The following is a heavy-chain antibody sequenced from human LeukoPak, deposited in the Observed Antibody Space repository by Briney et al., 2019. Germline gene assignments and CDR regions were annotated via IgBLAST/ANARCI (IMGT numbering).Heavy chain of an antibody. J-gene: IGHJ5*02. CDR3: AAIVVVPAAIVSPWFDP. D-gene: IGHD2-2*02. V-gene: IGHV4-31*03. CDR1: GGSISSGGYY. CDR2: IYYSGST. Sequence: SETLSLTCTVSGGSISSGGYYWSWIRQHPGKGLEWVGYIYYSGSTYYNPSLKSRVTISVGTSKNQFSLKLSSVTAADTAVYYCAAIVVVPAAIVSPWFDPWGQGTLVTVSS.